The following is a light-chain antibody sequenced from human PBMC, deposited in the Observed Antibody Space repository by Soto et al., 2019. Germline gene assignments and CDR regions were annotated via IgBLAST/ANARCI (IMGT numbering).Light chain of an antibody. CDR1: SSDVGGYNY. Sequence: QSALTQPPSASGSPGQSVTISCTGTSSDVGGYNYVSWYQQHPGKAPELMIYEVSERPSGVPDRFSGSKSGNTASLTVSGLQAEDEADYYCSSYAGSNNLVFGGGTQLTVL. CDR2: EVS. CDR3: SSYAGSNNLV. V-gene: IGLV2-8*01. J-gene: IGLJ3*02.